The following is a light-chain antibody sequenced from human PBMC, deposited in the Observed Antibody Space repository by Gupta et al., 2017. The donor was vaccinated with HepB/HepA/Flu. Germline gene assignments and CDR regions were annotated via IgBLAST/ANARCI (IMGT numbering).Light chain of an antibody. CDR3: QVWDSSSDHVV. V-gene: IGLV3-21*04. Sequence: YVLTQPPSVSVAPGKTARITCGGNNIGSKSVHWYQQKPGQAPVLVIYYDSDRPSGIPERFSGSNSGNTATLTISRVEAGDEADYYCQVWDSSSDHVVFGGGTKLTVL. J-gene: IGLJ2*01. CDR2: YDS. CDR1: NIGSKS.